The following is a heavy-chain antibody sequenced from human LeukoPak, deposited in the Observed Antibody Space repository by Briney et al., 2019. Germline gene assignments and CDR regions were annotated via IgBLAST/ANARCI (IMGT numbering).Heavy chain of an antibody. Sequence: GGSLRLSCAVSGFTFSGFGMSWSRQAPGKGLEWVASINSDGSEGYYADVVKGRFTISRDNAKNSLYLQINSLRAEDTAVYYCARSSYSSSSSVWGQGTMVTVSS. CDR2: INSDGSEG. CDR3: ARSSYSSSSSV. V-gene: IGHV3-7*03. J-gene: IGHJ3*01. CDR1: GFTFSGFG. D-gene: IGHD6-6*01.